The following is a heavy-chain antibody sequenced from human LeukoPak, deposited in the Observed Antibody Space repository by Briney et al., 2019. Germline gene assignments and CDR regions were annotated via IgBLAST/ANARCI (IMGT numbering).Heavy chain of an antibody. CDR3: AREQWLPVGYYGMDV. D-gene: IGHD6-19*01. CDR2: ISYDGSNK. V-gene: IGHV3-30-3*01. J-gene: IGHJ6*02. Sequence: GGSLRLSCAASGFTFSSYAMHWVRQAPGKGLEWVAVISYDGSNKYYADSVEGRFTISRDNSKNTLYLQMNSLRAEDTAVYYCAREQWLPVGYYGMDVWGQGTTVTVSS. CDR1: GFTFSSYA.